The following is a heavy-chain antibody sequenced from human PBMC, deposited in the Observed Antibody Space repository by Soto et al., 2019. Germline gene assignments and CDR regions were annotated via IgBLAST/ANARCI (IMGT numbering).Heavy chain of an antibody. D-gene: IGHD3-3*01. CDR2: IIPIFGTA. CDR3: ARVHGGLRFLEWHTVDV. J-gene: IGHJ6*02. V-gene: IGHV1-69*13. Sequence: GASVKVSWKASGGTFSSYAITWARQAPGQGLEWMGGIIPIFGTANYAQKFQGRVTITADESTSTAYMELSSLRSEDTAVYYCARVHGGLRFLEWHTVDVWGQGTTVTVSS. CDR1: GGTFSSYA.